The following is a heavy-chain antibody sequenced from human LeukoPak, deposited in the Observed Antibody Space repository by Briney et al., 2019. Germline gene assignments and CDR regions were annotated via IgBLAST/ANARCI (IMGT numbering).Heavy chain of an antibody. Sequence: EAAAKVSCKASGGTFSSYAISWVRQAPGQGLGWMGGIIPIFGTANYAQKFQGRVTITRDTSASTAYMELSSLRSEDTAVYYCARALERPPSYYYDSSGYYFDYWGQGTLVTVSS. J-gene: IGHJ4*02. CDR2: IIPIFGTA. V-gene: IGHV1-69*05. CDR3: ARALERPPSYYYDSSGYYFDY. CDR1: GGTFSSYA. D-gene: IGHD3-22*01.